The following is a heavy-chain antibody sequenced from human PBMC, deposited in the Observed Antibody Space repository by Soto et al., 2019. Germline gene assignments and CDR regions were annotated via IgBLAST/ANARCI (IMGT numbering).Heavy chain of an antibody. CDR2: ISGYNGDT. V-gene: IGHV1-18*01. CDR1: GYTFTRYG. D-gene: IGHD2-8*01. Sequence: ASVKVSCKASGYTFTRYGISWVRQAPGRGLEWMGWISGYNGDTNYAQKFQDRVSMTIDTSTGTAYMELRSLTSDDTAIYYCAKNGQPPYYYYGLDVWGQGTTVTVSS. J-gene: IGHJ6*02. CDR3: AKNGQPPYYYYGLDV.